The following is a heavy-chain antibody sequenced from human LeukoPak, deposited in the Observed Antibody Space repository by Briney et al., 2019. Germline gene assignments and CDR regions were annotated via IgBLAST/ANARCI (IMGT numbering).Heavy chain of an antibody. CDR1: GGIYSSYT. CDR2: IIPVFSTT. J-gene: IGHJ5*02. CDR3: VRDGFGEGYXSRRFDX. D-gene: IGHD5-24*01. V-gene: IGHV1-69*05. Sequence: VASVKVSCKASGGIYSSYTISWVRQAPGQGLEWMGGIIPVFSTTNLAQKFQGRLKISMDESTSTAYMQLSSLRYDDTAVYYCVRDGFGEGYXSRRFDXWGQGXLVTV.